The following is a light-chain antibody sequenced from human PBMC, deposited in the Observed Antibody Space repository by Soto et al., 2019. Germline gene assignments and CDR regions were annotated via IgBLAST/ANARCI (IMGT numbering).Light chain of an antibody. V-gene: IGKV1-5*03. Sequence: DVQMTQSPSTLSASVGDRFTITCRASQSISSWLAWYQQKPGKAPKLLIYKASSLESGVPSRFSGSGSGTEFTLTISSLQPDDFATYYCQQYNSYSCTFGQGTKVEIK. CDR2: KAS. CDR3: QQYNSYSCT. CDR1: QSISSW. J-gene: IGKJ1*01.